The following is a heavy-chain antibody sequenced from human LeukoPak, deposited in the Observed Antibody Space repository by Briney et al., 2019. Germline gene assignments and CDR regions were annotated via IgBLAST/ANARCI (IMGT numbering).Heavy chain of an antibody. J-gene: IGHJ4*02. CDR1: GVSISSYH. D-gene: IGHD1-1*01. CDR2: IYTSGST. V-gene: IGHV4-4*07. CDR3: AREPVHNGYFDY. Sequence: PSETLSLTCTVSGVSISSYHWSWVRQPAGKGLEWIGRIYTSGSTNYNPSLKSRLTMSLDTSKNQFSLKLSSVPAADTAVYYCAREPVHNGYFDYWGQGTLVTVSS.